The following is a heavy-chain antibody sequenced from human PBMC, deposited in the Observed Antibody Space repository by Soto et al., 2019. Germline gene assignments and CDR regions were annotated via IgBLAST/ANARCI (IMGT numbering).Heavy chain of an antibody. CDR2: ISGSGGST. J-gene: IGHJ2*01. V-gene: IGHV3-23*01. D-gene: IGHD4-17*01. CDR3: AKTVMVTTRYFDL. Sequence: EVQLLESGGGLVQPGGSLRLSCAASGFTFSSYAMSWVRQAPGKGLEWVSAISGSGGSTYYADSVKGRFTISRDNSKNTVYLQMNSLRAEDTAVYYCAKTVMVTTRYFDLWGRGTLVTVSS. CDR1: GFTFSSYA.